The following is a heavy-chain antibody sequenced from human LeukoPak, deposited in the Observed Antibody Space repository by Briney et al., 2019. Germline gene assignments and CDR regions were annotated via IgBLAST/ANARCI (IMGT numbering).Heavy chain of an antibody. CDR2: IKQDGSEK. J-gene: IGHJ4*02. D-gene: IGHD3-9*01. CDR3: ARDQADILTGYPTDY. V-gene: IGHV3-7*01. Sequence: PGGSLRLSCAASGFTFSSYWMSWVRQAPGKGLEWVANIKQDGSEKYYVDSVKGRFTISRDNAKNTLYLQMNSLRAEDTAVYYCARDQADILTGYPTDYWGQGTLVTVSS. CDR1: GFTFSSYW.